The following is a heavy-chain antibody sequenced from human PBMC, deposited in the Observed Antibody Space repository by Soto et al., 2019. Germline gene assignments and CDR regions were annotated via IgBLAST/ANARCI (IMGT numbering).Heavy chain of an antibody. D-gene: IGHD3-10*01. CDR1: GFTFNNYA. CDR2: ISGSGGST. CDR3: AREGNNYGSRDLDY. J-gene: IGHJ4*02. Sequence: EVQFLESGGGLVQPGGSLRLSCAASGFTFNNYAMSWVRQAPGKGLEWVSAISGSGGSTYYADSVKGRLTIPRDNSENTMYLQMNSMRAEAAALYYCAREGNNYGSRDLDYWGQGTLVTVSS. V-gene: IGHV3-23*01.